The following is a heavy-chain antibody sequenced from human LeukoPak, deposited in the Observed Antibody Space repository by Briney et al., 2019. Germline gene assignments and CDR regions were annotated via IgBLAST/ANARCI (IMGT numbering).Heavy chain of an antibody. CDR3: ARIYDSSGYYII. Sequence: PSETLSLTCTVSGGSISSYYWSWIRQPPGKGLEWIGYIYYSGSTNYNPSLKSRVTISVDTSKNQFSLKLSSVTAADTAVYYCARIYDSSGYYIIWGQGTMVTVSS. D-gene: IGHD3-22*01. V-gene: IGHV4-59*01. CDR2: IYYSGST. CDR1: GGSISSYY. J-gene: IGHJ3*02.